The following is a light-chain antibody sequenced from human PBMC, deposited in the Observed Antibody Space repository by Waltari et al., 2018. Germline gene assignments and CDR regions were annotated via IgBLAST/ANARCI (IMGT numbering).Light chain of an antibody. CDR3: HQYDNRWT. V-gene: IGKV1-5*03. Sequence: DIQLTQSPSTLSASVGDRVTIPCRASHSVSDFLAWHQQKPGKAPKVLIYRASNLASGVPSRFSGSGSGTEFTLTISSLQPDDFATYYCHQYDNRWTFGQGTTVEI. CDR1: HSVSDF. CDR2: RAS. J-gene: IGKJ1*01.